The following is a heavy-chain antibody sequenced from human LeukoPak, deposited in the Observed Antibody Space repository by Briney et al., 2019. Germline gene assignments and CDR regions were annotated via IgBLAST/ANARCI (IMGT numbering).Heavy chain of an antibody. D-gene: IGHD6-13*01. CDR1: GYTFTSYG. J-gene: IGHJ4*02. Sequence: ASVKVSCKASGYTFTSYGISWVRQAPGQGLEWTGWVSAYNGNTNYAQKLQGRVTMTTDTSTSTAYMELRSLGSDDTAVYYCASDHGIAAAPNYWGQGTLVTVSS. CDR2: VSAYNGNT. CDR3: ASDHGIAAAPNY. V-gene: IGHV1-18*01.